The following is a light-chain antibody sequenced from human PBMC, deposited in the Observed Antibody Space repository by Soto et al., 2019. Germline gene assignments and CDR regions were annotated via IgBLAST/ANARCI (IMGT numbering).Light chain of an antibody. J-gene: IGKJ1*01. CDR2: GAS. CDR3: QQYGSLWT. CDR1: QSVSSN. V-gene: IGKV3-15*01. Sequence: EIGMTQSAATLSVSPGESATISCRASQSVSSNLAWYQHQPGQAPRLLIYGASTRATGVPARISGSESGTDFTLTISRLEPEDFAVYYCQQYGSLWTFGQGTKVDIK.